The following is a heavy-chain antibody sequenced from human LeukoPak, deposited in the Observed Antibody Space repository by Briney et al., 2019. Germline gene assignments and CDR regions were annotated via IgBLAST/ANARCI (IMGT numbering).Heavy chain of an antibody. Sequence: GGSLRLSCAASGFTVSSNYMSWVRQAPGKGLEWVSVIYSGGSTYYADSVKGRFTISRDNSKNTLYLQMNSLRAEDTAVYYCAKDPGGGAYYYYYYMDVWGKGTTVTVSS. CDR2: IYSGGST. CDR3: AKDPGGGAYYYYYYMDV. D-gene: IGHD3-10*01. V-gene: IGHV3-53*01. CDR1: GFTVSSNY. J-gene: IGHJ6*03.